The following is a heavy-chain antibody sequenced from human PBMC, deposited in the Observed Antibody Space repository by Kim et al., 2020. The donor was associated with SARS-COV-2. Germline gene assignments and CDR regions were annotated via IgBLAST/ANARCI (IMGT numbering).Heavy chain of an antibody. Sequence: ASVKVSCKASGYTFTNYAMQWVRQAPGQGLEWMGWINTTRGNTKYSDTFQGRITITRDTSVRTAYMELSSLRPEDKAVYYCARSVAIMPPGMDVWSQGTTLTVS. J-gene: IGHJ6*02. D-gene: IGHD2-21*01. CDR1: GYTFTNYA. V-gene: IGHV1-3*04. CDR2: INTTRGNT. CDR3: ARSVAIMPPGMDV.